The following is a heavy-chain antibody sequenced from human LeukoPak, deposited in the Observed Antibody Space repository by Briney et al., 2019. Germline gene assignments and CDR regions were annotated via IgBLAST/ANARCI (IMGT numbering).Heavy chain of an antibody. J-gene: IGHJ4*02. CDR1: AFTFSSYA. V-gene: IGHV3-30*04. D-gene: IGHD3-10*01. Sequence: GGSLRLSCAASAFTFSSYAMHWVRHAPGKGLEWEAVISYDGSNTYYADSVKGRFTISRDNSKNTLYLQMNSLRVEDTAVYYCARDRSPLRRFGELFDYWGQGTLVTVSS. CDR3: ARDRSPLRRFGELFDY. CDR2: ISYDGSNT.